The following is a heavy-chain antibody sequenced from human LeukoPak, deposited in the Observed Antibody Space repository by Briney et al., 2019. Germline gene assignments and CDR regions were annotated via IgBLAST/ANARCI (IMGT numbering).Heavy chain of an antibody. J-gene: IGHJ6*03. Sequence: GGSLRLSCAASGFTFSSYWMHWVRQAPGKGLVWVSRINSDGSSTSYADSVKGRFTISRDNAKNTLYLQMNSLRAEDTAVYCCARAPKKWLGNYYMDVWGKGTTVTISS. CDR2: INSDGSST. CDR1: GFTFSSYW. CDR3: ARAPKKWLGNYYMDV. D-gene: IGHD6-19*01. V-gene: IGHV3-74*01.